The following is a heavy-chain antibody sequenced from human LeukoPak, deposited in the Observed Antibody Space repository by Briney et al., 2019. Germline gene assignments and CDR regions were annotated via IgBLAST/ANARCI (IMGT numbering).Heavy chain of an antibody. CDR3: ARHKIVITMLGVHRWFDP. Sequence: PSETLSLTCAVYGGSFSGDYWSWIRQPPGKGLEWIGDINRSGRAVYNTSLKSRVIISVDTSKNQFSLKVNSVTAADTAVYYCARHKIVITMLGVHRWFDPWGQGTLVVVSS. D-gene: IGHD3-3*01. CDR2: INRSGRA. J-gene: IGHJ5*02. V-gene: IGHV4-34*01. CDR1: GGSFSGDY.